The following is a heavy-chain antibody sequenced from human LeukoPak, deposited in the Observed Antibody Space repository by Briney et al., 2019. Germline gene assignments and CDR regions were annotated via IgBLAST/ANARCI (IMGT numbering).Heavy chain of an antibody. CDR2: MNPNSGNT. V-gene: IGHV1-8*01. D-gene: IGHD3-22*01. CDR3: ARGGKLKYYYDSSGYYLDDAFDI. J-gene: IGHJ3*02. Sequence: ASVKVSCKASGYTFTSYDINWVRQATGQGLEWMGWMNPNSGNTGYAQKFQGRVTITRNTSISTAYMELSSLRSEDTAVYYCARGGKLKYYYDSSGYYLDDAFDIWGQGTMVTVSS. CDR1: GYTFTSYD.